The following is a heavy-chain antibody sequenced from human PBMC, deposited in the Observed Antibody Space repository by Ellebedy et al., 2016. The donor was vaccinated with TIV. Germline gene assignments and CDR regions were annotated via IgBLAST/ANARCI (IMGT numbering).Heavy chain of an antibody. CDR1: GYTFTSYA. V-gene: IGHV1-3*01. D-gene: IGHD5-12*01. CDR2: INAGNGNT. CDR3: ARAPRYSGYDGWAYYYGMDV. Sequence: ASVKVSXXASGYTFTSYAMHWVRQAPGQRLEWMGWINAGNGNTKYSQKFQGRVTITADESTSTAYMELSSLRSEDTAVYYCARAPRYSGYDGWAYYYGMDVWGQGTTVTVSS. J-gene: IGHJ6*02.